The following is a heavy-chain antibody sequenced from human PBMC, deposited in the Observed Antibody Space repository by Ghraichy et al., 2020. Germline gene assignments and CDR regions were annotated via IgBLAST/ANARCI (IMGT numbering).Heavy chain of an antibody. D-gene: IGHD6-19*01. J-gene: IGHJ3*02. Sequence: ETLSLTCTVSGGSISSYYWSWIRQPPGKGLEWIGYIYYSGSTNYNPSLKSRVTISVDTSKNQFSLKLSSVTAADTAVYYCARETFAVGQAFDSWGQGTMVTVSS. CDR3: ARETFAVGQAFDS. CDR2: IYYSGST. V-gene: IGHV4-59*01. CDR1: GGSISSYY.